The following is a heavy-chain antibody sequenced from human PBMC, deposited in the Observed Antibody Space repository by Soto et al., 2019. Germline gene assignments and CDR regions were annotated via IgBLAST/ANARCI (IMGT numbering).Heavy chain of an antibody. D-gene: IGHD1-26*01. J-gene: IGHJ6*02. CDR2: INWNGGST. CDR3: ARTRRSASYGVGYYYYGMDV. Sequence: GGSLRLSCAASGFTFDDYGMSWVRPAPGKGLEWVSGINWNGGSTGYADSVKGRFTISRDNAKNSLYLQMNSLRAEDTALYYCARTRRSASYGVGYYYYGMDVWGQGTTVTVSS. V-gene: IGHV3-20*04. CDR1: GFTFDDYG.